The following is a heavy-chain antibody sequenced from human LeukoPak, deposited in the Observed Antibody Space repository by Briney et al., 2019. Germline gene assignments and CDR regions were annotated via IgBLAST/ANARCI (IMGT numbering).Heavy chain of an antibody. D-gene: IGHD6-19*01. V-gene: IGHV1-2*02. CDR3: ARVLFYSSGNKSNRVDY. CDR2: INPDSGGT. CDR1: GYTFTGYY. J-gene: IGHJ4*02. Sequence: GPSVKVSCKASGYTFTGYYIHWVRQAPGQGLEWMGWINPDSGGTNYAQKFQGRVTMTRDTSIRTAYMELSRLRSDDTAVYYCARVLFYSSGNKSNRVDYWGQGTLVTVSS.